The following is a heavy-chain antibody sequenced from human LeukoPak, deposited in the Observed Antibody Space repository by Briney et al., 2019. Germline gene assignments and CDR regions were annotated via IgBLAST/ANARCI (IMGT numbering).Heavy chain of an antibody. CDR2: IYYSGST. CDR1: GGSISSYY. Sequence: SETLSLTCTVSGGSISSYYWSWIRQPPGKGLEWIGYIYYSGSTNNNPSLKSRVTISVDTSKNQFSLKLSSVTAADTAVYYCARVDYDSSGYYAWYFDLWGRGTLVTVSS. D-gene: IGHD3-22*01. V-gene: IGHV4-59*01. CDR3: ARVDYDSSGYYAWYFDL. J-gene: IGHJ2*01.